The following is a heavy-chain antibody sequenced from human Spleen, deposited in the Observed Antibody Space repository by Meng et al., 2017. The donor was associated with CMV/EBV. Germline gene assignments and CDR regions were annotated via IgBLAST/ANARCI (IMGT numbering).Heavy chain of an antibody. J-gene: IGHJ5*02. D-gene: IGHD2-2*01. CDR3: ARGASVYCDSTSCYHPHVTGTAFAH. V-gene: IGHV3-30*19. Sequence: GESLKISCAASGFTFSNYGIHWVRQAPGKGLEWVAVISYDGSDKYYADSVKGRFTISRDSSKNSLFLQMNSLRTEDTAVYYCARGASVYCDSTSCYHPHVTGTAFAHWGQGTLVTVSS. CDR2: ISYDGSDK. CDR1: GFTFSNYG.